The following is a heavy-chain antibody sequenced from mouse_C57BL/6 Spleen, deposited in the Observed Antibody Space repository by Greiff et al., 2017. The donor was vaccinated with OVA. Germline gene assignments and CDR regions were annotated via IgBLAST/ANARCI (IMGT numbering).Heavy chain of an antibody. CDR1: GYTFTSYW. V-gene: IGHV1-7*01. CDR2: INPSSGYT. J-gene: IGHJ2*01. CDR3: ARTSFTRVFDY. D-gene: IGHD1-1*01. Sequence: QVQLQQQSGAELAKPGASVKLSCKASGYTFTSYWMHWVKQRPGQGLEWIGYINPSSGYTKYNQKFKDKATLTADKSSSTAYMQLSSLTYEDSAVYYCARTSFTRVFDYWGQGTTLTVSS.